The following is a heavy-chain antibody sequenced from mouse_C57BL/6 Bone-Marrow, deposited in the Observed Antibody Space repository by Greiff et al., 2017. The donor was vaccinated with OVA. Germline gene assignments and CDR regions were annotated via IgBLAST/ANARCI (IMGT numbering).Heavy chain of an antibody. D-gene: IGHD1-1*01. CDR2: INPYNGGT. Sequence: EVKLVESGPVLVKPGASVKMSCKASGYTFTDYYMNWVKQSHGKSLEWIGVINPYNGGTSYNQKFKGKATLTVDKSSSTAYMELNSLTSEDSAVYYCARRTPYGFDYWGQGTTLTVSS. CDR1: GYTFTDYY. V-gene: IGHV1-19*01. J-gene: IGHJ2*01. CDR3: ARRTPYGFDY.